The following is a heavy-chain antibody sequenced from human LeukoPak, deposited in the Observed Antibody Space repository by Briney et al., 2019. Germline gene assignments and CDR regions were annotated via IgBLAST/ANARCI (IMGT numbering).Heavy chain of an antibody. CDR1: GFTFSSYS. CDR3: ARDGFSYCSSTSCQQYYYYMDV. D-gene: IGHD2-2*01. V-gene: IGHV3-21*01. J-gene: IGHJ6*03. Sequence: GGSLRLSCTASGFTFSSYSMNWVRQAPGKGLEWVSYISSSSSNIFYADSFKGRFTISRDNAQNSLCLQMNSLRAEDTAVYYCARDGFSYCSSTSCQQYYYYMDVWGKGTTVTVSS. CDR2: ISSSSSNI.